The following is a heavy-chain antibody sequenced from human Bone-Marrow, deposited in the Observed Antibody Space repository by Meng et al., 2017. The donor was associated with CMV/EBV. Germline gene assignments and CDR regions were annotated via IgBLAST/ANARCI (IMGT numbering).Heavy chain of an antibody. D-gene: IGHD6-6*01. V-gene: IGHV3-21*01. Sequence: GGSLRLSCAASEFTFSTYTMNWVRQAAGEGLEWVSSITSSSTYIFYAGSVKGRFTISRDNAKNSLSLQMDSLRAEDTAVYYCARITDYNSYRPSYYYGMDVWGQGTTVTVSS. J-gene: IGHJ6*02. CDR3: ARITDYNSYRPSYYYGMDV. CDR1: EFTFSTYT. CDR2: ITSSSTYI.